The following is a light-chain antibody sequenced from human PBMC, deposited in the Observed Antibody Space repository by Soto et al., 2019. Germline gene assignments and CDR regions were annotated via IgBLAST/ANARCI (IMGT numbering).Light chain of an antibody. CDR1: QTISSW. CDR3: QQYNSYPLT. J-gene: IGKJ4*01. V-gene: IGKV1-5*03. Sequence: DIQMTQSPSTLSGSVGGRVTITCRASQTISSWLAWYQQKPGKAPKLLIYKASSLESGVPSRFSGSGSGAAFTLTISSLQPDDFATYYCQQYNSYPLTFGGGTKVDIK. CDR2: KAS.